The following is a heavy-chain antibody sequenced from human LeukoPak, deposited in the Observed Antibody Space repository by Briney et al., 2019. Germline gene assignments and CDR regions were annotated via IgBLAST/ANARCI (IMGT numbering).Heavy chain of an antibody. J-gene: IGHJ6*04. V-gene: IGHV3-30*04. CDR2: ISYDGSNK. Sequence: GGSLRLSCAASGFTFSSYAMHWVRQAPGKGLEWVAVISYDGSNKYYADSVKGRFTISRDNSKNTLYLQMNSLRAEDTAVYYCARDRAVGVAALYYYYYGMDVWGKGTTVTVSS. CDR3: ARDRAVGVAALYYYYYGMDV. D-gene: IGHD2-15*01. CDR1: GFTFSSYA.